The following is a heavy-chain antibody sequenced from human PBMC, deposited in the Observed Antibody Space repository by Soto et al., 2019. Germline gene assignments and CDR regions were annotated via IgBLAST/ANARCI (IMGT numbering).Heavy chain of an antibody. D-gene: IGHD6-6*01. Sequence: SVKVSCKASGGTFSYSAISWVRQAPGQGLEWMGGIIPISGTPNYAQKFLGRVTITADESASAAYMDLSSLTSEDTAVYYCAXPSVAARPKGGYYYADVWGQGTTVTVSS. CDR3: AXPSVAARPKGGYYYADV. CDR1: GGTFSYSA. V-gene: IGHV1-69*13. CDR2: IIPISGTP. J-gene: IGHJ6*02.